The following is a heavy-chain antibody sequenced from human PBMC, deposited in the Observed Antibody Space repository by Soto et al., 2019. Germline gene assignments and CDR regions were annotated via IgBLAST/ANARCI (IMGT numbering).Heavy chain of an antibody. CDR1: GGSISSGGDY. J-gene: IGHJ4*02. CDR2: MYNSVST. Sequence: QVQLQESGPGLVKPSQTLSLTCTVSGGSISSGGDYWSWIRQQPGKGLEWIGYMYNSVSTYYNPALKSRVTISVDKSKNQFSLKLSSVTAADTAVYYCARDPKYGGQGTLLTVSS. CDR3: ARDPKY. V-gene: IGHV4-31*03.